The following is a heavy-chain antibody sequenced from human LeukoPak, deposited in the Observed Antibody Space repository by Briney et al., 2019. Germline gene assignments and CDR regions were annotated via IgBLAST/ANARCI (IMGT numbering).Heavy chain of an antibody. Sequence: GGSLRLSCAASGFTVSSNYMSWVRQAPGKGLECVSFIYSGGSTYYADSVKGRFTISRDNSKNTLYLQMNSLRAEDTAVYCCARGWFGEFDYWGQGTLVTVSS. CDR1: GFTVSSNY. D-gene: IGHD3-10*01. CDR3: ARGWFGEFDY. CDR2: IYSGGST. J-gene: IGHJ4*02. V-gene: IGHV3-66*01.